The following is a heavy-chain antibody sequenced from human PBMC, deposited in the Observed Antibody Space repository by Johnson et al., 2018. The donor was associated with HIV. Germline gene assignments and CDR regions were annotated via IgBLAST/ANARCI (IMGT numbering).Heavy chain of an antibody. CDR3: AKVHSGQLVGYAFDI. CDR1: GFTFDDYA. V-gene: IGHV3-9*01. CDR2: ISWNRGSI. J-gene: IGHJ3*02. D-gene: IGHD1-26*01. Sequence: VQLVESGGGLVQPGRSLRLSCAASGFTFDDYAMHWVRQAPGKGLEWVSGISWNRGSIGYADSVKGRFTISRDNAKNSLYLQMNSLRAEDTALYYCAKVHSGQLVGYAFDIWGQGTMVTVSS.